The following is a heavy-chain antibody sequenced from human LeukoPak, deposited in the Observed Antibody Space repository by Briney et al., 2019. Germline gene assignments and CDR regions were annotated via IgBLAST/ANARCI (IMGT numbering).Heavy chain of an antibody. CDR1: GYTFTSYG. D-gene: IGHD4-17*01. J-gene: IGHJ6*02. CDR3: ARESTCGDYGPGYYYGMDV. Sequence: ASVKVSCKASGYTFTSYGISWVRQAPGQGLEWMGWISAYNGNTNYAQKLQGRVTMTTDTSTSTAYMELRSLRSDDTAVYYCARESTCGDYGPGYYYGMDVWGQGTTVTVSS. V-gene: IGHV1-18*01. CDR2: ISAYNGNT.